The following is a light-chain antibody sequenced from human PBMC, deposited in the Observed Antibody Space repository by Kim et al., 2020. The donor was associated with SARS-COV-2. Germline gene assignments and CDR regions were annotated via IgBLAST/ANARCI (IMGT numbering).Light chain of an antibody. Sequence: GQSVTISCTGTSRDVGGYSSVSWYQQHPGKAPKLMIYEVTKRPSGVPDRFSGSKSGNTASLTVSGLRADDEADYYCSSYGGSNNFVFGTGTQLTVL. CDR3: SSYGGSNNFV. V-gene: IGLV2-8*01. CDR1: SRDVGGYSS. CDR2: EVT. J-gene: IGLJ1*01.